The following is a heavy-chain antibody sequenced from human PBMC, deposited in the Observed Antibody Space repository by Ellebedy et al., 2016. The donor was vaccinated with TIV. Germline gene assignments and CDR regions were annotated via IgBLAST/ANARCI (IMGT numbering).Heavy chain of an antibody. Sequence: DSVKGRFTISRDNLKNLLYLEMNNLRDDDTAVYYCARDPAAIYYFDFWGQGAPVTVSS. CDR3: ARDPAAIYYFDF. D-gene: IGHD3-10*01. V-gene: IGHV3-30*07. J-gene: IGHJ4*02.